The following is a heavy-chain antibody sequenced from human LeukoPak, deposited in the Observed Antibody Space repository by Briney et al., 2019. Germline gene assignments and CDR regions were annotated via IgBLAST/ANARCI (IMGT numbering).Heavy chain of an antibody. CDR3: AKDIGVRLPWFGESHPFDY. J-gene: IGHJ4*02. Sequence: PGRSLRLPCAASGFTFDDYAMHWVRQAPGKGLEWVSGISWNSGSIGYADSVKGRFTISRDNAKNSLYLQMNSLRAEDTALYYCAKDIGVRLPWFGESHPFDYWGQGTLVTVSS. V-gene: IGHV3-9*01. CDR2: ISWNSGSI. CDR1: GFTFDDYA. D-gene: IGHD3-10*01.